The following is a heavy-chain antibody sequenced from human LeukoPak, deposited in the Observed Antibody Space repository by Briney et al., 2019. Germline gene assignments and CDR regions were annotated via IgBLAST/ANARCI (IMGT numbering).Heavy chain of an antibody. V-gene: IGHV1-8*03. CDR1: GYTFTSYD. CDR2: MNPNSGNT. Sequence: ASVKVSCKASGYTFTSYDINWVRQATGQGLEWMGWMNPNSGNTGYAQKFQGRVTITRSTSISTAYMEPSSLRSEDTAVYYCAREGDYGDDWFDPWGQGTLVTVSS. J-gene: IGHJ5*02. D-gene: IGHD4-17*01. CDR3: AREGDYGDDWFDP.